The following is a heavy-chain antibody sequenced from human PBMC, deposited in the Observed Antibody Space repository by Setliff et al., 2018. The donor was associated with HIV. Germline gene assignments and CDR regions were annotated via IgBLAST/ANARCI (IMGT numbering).Heavy chain of an antibody. CDR2: ISSSGGST. CDR3: VRAPDNHPFDS. Sequence: GGSLRLSCAASGFTFSNYWMSWVRQAPGKGLEWVSGISSSGGSTYYADSVKGRFTISRDNSKNTLFLQMNILRVDDTAVYYCVRAPDNHPFDSWGQGSLVTVSS. V-gene: IGHV3-23*01. J-gene: IGHJ4*02. CDR1: GFTFSNYW.